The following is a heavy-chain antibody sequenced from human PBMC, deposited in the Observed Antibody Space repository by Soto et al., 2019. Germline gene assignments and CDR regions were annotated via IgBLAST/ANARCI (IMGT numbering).Heavy chain of an antibody. CDR3: ARGYTRAWELGVAFDI. D-gene: IGHD1-26*01. V-gene: IGHV1-69*02. Sequence: QVQLVQSGAEVKKPGSSVKVSCKASGGTFSSYTISWVRQAPGQGLEWMGRIIPILGIANYAQKFQGRVTITADKSTSTAYMELSSLRSEDTAVYYCARGYTRAWELGVAFDIWGQGTMVTVSS. CDR1: GGTFSSYT. J-gene: IGHJ3*02. CDR2: IIPILGIA.